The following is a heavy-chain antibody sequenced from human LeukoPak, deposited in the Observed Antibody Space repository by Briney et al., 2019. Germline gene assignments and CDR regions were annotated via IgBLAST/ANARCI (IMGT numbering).Heavy chain of an antibody. CDR3: AKEKLPGIAPTGLADY. CDR1: GFTFSSYA. D-gene: IGHD6-13*01. CDR2: ISGSGGTT. Sequence: GGSLRLSCAASGFTFSSYAMSWVRQAPGKGLEWVSAISGSGGTTYYADSVKGRFTISRDNPKNTLYLQMNSLRAEDTAVYYCAKEKLPGIAPTGLADYWGQGTLVTVSS. J-gene: IGHJ4*02. V-gene: IGHV3-23*01.